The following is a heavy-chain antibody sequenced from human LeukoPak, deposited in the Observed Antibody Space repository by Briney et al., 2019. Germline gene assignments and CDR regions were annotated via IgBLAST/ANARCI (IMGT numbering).Heavy chain of an antibody. CDR3: NTAYVQPRP. J-gene: IGHJ5*02. D-gene: IGHD1-1*01. V-gene: IGHV3-15*01. CDR1: GFSFKNSW. CDR2: IKSKTDGDAT. Sequence: GGSLRLSCVASGFSFKNSWRTWVRQAPGNGLECGGRIKSKTDGDATDYAAAVRSRFTISRDESRNTMFLQMNNLEVEDTDVYYCNTAYVQPRPWGQGTLVTVSP.